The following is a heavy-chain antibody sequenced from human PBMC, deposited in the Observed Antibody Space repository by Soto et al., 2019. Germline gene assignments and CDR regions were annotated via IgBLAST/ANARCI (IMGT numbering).Heavy chain of an antibody. CDR2: IWYDGSNK. V-gene: IGHV3-33*01. CDR1: GFTFSSYG. D-gene: IGHD2-15*01. Sequence: QVQVVESGGGVVQPGRSLRLSCAASGFTFSSYGIHWVRQAPGKGLEWVAVIWYDGSNKYYADSVKGRFTISRDNSKNTVSLQMNSVEAEDTAVYYCARDPGLYCSGGSCFNSYFDYWGQGTLVTVSS. CDR3: ARDPGLYCSGGSCFNSYFDY. J-gene: IGHJ4*02.